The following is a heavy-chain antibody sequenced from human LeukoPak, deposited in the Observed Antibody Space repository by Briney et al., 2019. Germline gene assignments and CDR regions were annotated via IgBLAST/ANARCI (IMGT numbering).Heavy chain of an antibody. V-gene: IGHV1-18*01. J-gene: IGHJ3*02. CDR3: ARDGGWFWRTDHDAFDI. CDR1: GYTFTSYG. Sequence: ASVEVSCKASGYTFTSYGISWVRQAPGQGLEWMGWISAYNGNTNYAQKLQGRVTMTTDTSTSTAYMELRSLRSDDTAVYYCARDGGWFWRTDHDAFDIWGQGTMVTVSS. CDR2: ISAYNGNT. D-gene: IGHD3-3*01.